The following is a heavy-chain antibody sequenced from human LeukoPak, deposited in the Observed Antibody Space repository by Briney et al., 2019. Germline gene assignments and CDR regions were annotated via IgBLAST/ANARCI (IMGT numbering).Heavy chain of an antibody. CDR1: GYTFTSYD. V-gene: IGHV1-8*01. J-gene: IGHJ4*02. D-gene: IGHD4-17*01. CDR2: MNPNSGNT. CDR3: ARGPPTGVDY. Sequence: ASVKVSCKASGYTFTSYDIHWVRQATGQGLEWMGWMNPNSGNTRYAQKFQGRVTMTRNTSISTAYMELSSLRCEDTAVYYCARGPPTGVDYWGQGTLVTVSS.